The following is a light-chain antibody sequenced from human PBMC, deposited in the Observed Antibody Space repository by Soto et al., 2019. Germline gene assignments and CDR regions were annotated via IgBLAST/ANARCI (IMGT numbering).Light chain of an antibody. CDR1: QSISSY. V-gene: IGKV1-39*01. Sequence: DIQMTQSPSSLSASVGDRVTITCRASQSISSYLNWYQQKPGKAPKLLIYAASSLQSGVPSRFSGSGSGTEFTLTISSLQPEDFATYYCQQSYSTEGTFGQGTKVEIK. CDR2: AAS. CDR3: QQSYSTEGT. J-gene: IGKJ1*01.